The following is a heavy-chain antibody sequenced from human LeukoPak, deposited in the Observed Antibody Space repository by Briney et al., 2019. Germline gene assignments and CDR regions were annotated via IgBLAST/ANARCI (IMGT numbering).Heavy chain of an antibody. J-gene: IGHJ4*02. CDR2: IKQDGSEK. V-gene: IGHV3-7*01. Sequence: GGSLRLSCAASGFIFSTYWMSWVRQAPGKGLEWVANIKQDGSEKYYVDSVKGRFTISRDNAKNSLYLQMNSLRAEDTAVYYCARDLRGSGWYFDYWGQGTLVTVSS. D-gene: IGHD6-19*01. CDR1: GFIFSTYW. CDR3: ARDLRGSGWYFDY.